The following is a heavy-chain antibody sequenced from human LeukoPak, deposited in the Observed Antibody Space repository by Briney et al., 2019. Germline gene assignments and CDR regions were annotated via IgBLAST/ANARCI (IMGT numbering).Heavy chain of an antibody. CDR1: GFTFSNYV. Sequence: GGSLRLSCAASGFTFSNYVMNWVRQAPGKGLEWVAVISYDGSNKYYADSVKGRFTISRDNSKNTLYLQMNSLRAEDTAVYYCAKATRPTESYYYYGMDVWGQGTTVTVSS. D-gene: IGHD2/OR15-2a*01. CDR2: ISYDGSNK. V-gene: IGHV3-30*18. CDR3: AKATRPTESYYYYGMDV. J-gene: IGHJ6*02.